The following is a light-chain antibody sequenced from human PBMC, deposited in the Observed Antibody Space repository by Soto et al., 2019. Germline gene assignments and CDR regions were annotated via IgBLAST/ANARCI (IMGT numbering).Light chain of an antibody. CDR1: QSVSSSY. CDR2: GAS. V-gene: IGKV3-20*01. Sequence: EIVVTQSPGTLSLSPGERATLSCRASQSVSSSYLAWYQQKPGQAPRLLIYGASSRATGIPDRFSGSGSGTDFTLTISILEPEDFAVYYCQQYGSSSWTFGQGTKVEIK. CDR3: QQYGSSSWT. J-gene: IGKJ1*01.